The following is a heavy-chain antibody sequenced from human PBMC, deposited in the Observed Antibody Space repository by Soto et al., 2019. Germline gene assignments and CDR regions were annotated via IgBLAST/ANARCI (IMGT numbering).Heavy chain of an antibody. V-gene: IGHV3-23*01. J-gene: IGHJ4*02. D-gene: IGHD3-16*01. CDR3: AKAYFVWSSEQPYYFDY. CDR2: ISGSGGRS. CDR1: GFTFSNYA. Sequence: EVQLLDSGGGLVQPGGSLRLSCAASGFTFSNYAMTWVRQGPGKGLEWVSGISGSGGRSYYADSVKGRFTISRDNSKRTLYLQMTSLRGEDPAVYYCAKAYFVWSSEQPYYFDYWGQGTLGTVSS.